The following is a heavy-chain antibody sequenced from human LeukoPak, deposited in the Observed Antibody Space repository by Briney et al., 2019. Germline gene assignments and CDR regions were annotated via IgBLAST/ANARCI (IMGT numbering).Heavy chain of an antibody. Sequence: QPSETLSLTCTVSSGSISSFYWTWTRQPAGKGLEGIGRIFTTGTTNYNPSLKSRVTMSVDTSKSQSSLKLTSVTAAAAAVYYCARGRYGSGSYFFDYWGQGTLVTVSS. V-gene: IGHV4-4*07. CDR2: IFTTGTT. CDR3: ARGRYGSGSYFFDY. CDR1: SGSISSFY. D-gene: IGHD3-10*01. J-gene: IGHJ4*01.